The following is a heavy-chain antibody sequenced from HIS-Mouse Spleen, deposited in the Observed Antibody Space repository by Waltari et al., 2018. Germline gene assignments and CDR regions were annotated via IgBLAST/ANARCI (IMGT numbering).Heavy chain of an antibody. Sequence: QLQLQESGPGLVKPSETLSLTCTVSGGSISSSSYYWGWIRQPPGKGLEWIGSIYYSGITYYNPSLKSRVTISVATSKNQFSLTLSSVTAADTAVYYCAREIPYSSSWYDWYFDLWGRGTLVTVSS. CDR3: AREIPYSSSWYDWYFDL. J-gene: IGHJ2*01. V-gene: IGHV4-39*07. D-gene: IGHD6-13*01. CDR1: GGSISSSSYY. CDR2: IYYSGIT.